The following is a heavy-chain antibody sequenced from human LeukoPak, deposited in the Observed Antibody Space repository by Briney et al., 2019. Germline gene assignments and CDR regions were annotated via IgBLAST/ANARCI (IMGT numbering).Heavy chain of an antibody. CDR2: IYYSGST. CDR1: GGSIRSSSYY. J-gene: IGHJ4*02. Sequence: SETLSLTCTVSGGSIRSSSYYWGWIRHPPGKGLEWIGYIYYSGSTNYNPSLKSRVTISVDTSKNQFSLKLSSVTAADTAVYYCARLVAAAGVLGVWSRDYFDYWGQGTLVTVSS. D-gene: IGHD6-13*01. CDR3: ARLVAAAGVLGVWSRDYFDY. V-gene: IGHV4-61*05.